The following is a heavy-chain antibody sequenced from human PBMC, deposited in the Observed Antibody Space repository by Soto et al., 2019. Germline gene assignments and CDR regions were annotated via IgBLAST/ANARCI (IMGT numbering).Heavy chain of an antibody. CDR2: INAGNGNT. CDR1: GYTFTSYA. CDR3: ARSPADTYSSSWYIGYYYYYGMDV. V-gene: IGHV1-3*01. D-gene: IGHD6-13*01. Sequence: QVQLVQSGAEVKKPGASVKVSCKASGYTFTSYAMHWVRQAPGQRLEWMGWINAGNGNTKYSQKFQGRVIITRDTSASTAYMELSSLRSEDTAVYYCARSPADTYSSSWYIGYYYYYGMDVWGQGTTVTVSS. J-gene: IGHJ6*02.